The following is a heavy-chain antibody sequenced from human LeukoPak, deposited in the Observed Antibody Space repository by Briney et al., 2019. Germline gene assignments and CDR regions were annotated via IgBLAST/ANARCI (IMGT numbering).Heavy chain of an antibody. D-gene: IGHD1-14*01. V-gene: IGHV3-23*01. CDR2: ISGSGGTT. CDR1: GFTFSKYG. Sequence: GGSLRLSCAASGFTFSKYGMSWVRQAPGKGLEWVSVISGSGGTTYYADSVKGRFSISRDNSNNTLYLQMNSLRAEDTAVYYCARIDRKEMLFDYWGQGTLVTVSS. J-gene: IGHJ4*02. CDR3: ARIDRKEMLFDY.